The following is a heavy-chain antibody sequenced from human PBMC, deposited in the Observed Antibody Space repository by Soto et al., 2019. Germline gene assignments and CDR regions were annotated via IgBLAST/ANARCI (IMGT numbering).Heavy chain of an antibody. J-gene: IGHJ4*02. D-gene: IGHD4-4*01. Sequence: SGGSLRLSCAASGFTFSSYAMSWVRQAPGKGLEWVSAISGSGGSTYYADSVKGRFTISRDNSKNTLYLQMNSLRAEDTAVYYCAKDHVYSNYPDYWGQGTLVTVSS. CDR1: GFTFSSYA. V-gene: IGHV3-23*01. CDR3: AKDHVYSNYPDY. CDR2: ISGSGGST.